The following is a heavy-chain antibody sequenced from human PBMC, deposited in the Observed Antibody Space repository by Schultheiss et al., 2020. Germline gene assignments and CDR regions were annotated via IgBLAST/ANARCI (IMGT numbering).Heavy chain of an antibody. CDR3: ASGRGAVAHQH. CDR1: GGTFSSYA. Sequence: AVKASFKASGGTFSSYAISWVRQAPGQGLEWMGGIIPIFGTANYAQKFQGRVTITADESTSTAYMELSSLRSEDTAVYYCASGRGAVAHQHWGQGTLVTVSS. CDR2: IIPIFGTA. J-gene: IGHJ1*01. V-gene: IGHV1-69*13. D-gene: IGHD6-19*01.